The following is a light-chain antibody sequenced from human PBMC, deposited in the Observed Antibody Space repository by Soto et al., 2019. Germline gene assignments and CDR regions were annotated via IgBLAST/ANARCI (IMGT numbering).Light chain of an antibody. Sequence: EIVLTQSPATLSLSPGERATLSCRASQSVSSYLAWYQQKPGQAPRLLIYDASNRATGIPARFSGSGSGTDFTLTIRSLEPEDFATYYCQQSYSTHPYTFGQGTKLEIK. CDR3: QQSYSTHPYT. J-gene: IGKJ2*01. CDR2: DAS. CDR1: QSVSSY. V-gene: IGKV3-11*01.